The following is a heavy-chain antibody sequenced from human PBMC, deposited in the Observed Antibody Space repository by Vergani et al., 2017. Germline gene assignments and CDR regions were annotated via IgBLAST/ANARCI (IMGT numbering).Heavy chain of an antibody. CDR3: ARYLGRIVGTTNRRDAFDI. CDR2: ISAYNGNT. V-gene: IGHV1-18*01. D-gene: IGHD1-26*01. CDR1: GYTFTSYG. J-gene: IGHJ3*02. Sequence: QVQLVQSGAEVKKPGASVKVSCKASGYTFTSYGISWVRQAPGQGLEWMGWISAYNGNTNYAQKLQGRVTMTTDTSTSTAYMELRSLRSDDTAVYYCARYLGRIVGTTNRRDAFDIWGQGTMVTFSS.